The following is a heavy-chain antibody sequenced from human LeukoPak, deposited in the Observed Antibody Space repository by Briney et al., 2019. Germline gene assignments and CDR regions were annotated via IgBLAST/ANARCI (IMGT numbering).Heavy chain of an antibody. D-gene: IGHD4/OR15-4a*01. CDR2: IGDSGTPI. J-gene: IGHJ4*02. CDR3: ARDRRPSVYGGLDN. Sequence: GGSLRLSCAASGFTFGDHYMSWIRQAPGKGLEWVSYIGDSGTPIYYADSVKGRFTVSRDNAKNSLFLQMDSLRAEDTAVYYCARDRRPSVYGGLDNWGQGTLVTVSS. V-gene: IGHV3-11*04. CDR1: GFTFGDHY.